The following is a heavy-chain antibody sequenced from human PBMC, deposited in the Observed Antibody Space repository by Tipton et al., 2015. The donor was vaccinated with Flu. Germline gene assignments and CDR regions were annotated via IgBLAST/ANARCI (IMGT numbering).Heavy chain of an antibody. Sequence: QLVQSGGGVVQPGRSLRLSCAASGFTFSSYAMHWVRQAPGKGLEWGAVISYDGSNKYYADSVKGRFTISRGNSKNTLYLQMNSLRAEDTAVYYCARDWSAMVDYWGQGTLVTVSS. V-gene: IGHV3-30*01. CDR2: ISYDGSNK. CDR3: ARDWSAMVDY. J-gene: IGHJ4*02. CDR1: GFTFSSYA. D-gene: IGHD5-18*01.